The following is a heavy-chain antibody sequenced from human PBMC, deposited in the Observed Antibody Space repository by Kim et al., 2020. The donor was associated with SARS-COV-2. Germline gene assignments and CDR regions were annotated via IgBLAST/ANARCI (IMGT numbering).Heavy chain of an antibody. CDR1: GFTFSSYA. CDR3: VKEVSSSWDY. J-gene: IGHJ4*02. CDR2: ITDIGRA. V-gene: IGHV3-23*01. Sequence: GGSLRLSCAASGFTFSSYAMNWVRQAPGKGLEWVSGITDIGRAYYADSAKGRFTISRDNSKNTLYLQMSNLRAEDTAVYYCVKEVSSSWDYLCQGTLVTV. D-gene: IGHD6-13*01.